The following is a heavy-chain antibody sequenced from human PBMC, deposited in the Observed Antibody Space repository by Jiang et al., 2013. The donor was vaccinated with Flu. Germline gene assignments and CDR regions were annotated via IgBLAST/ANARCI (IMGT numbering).Heavy chain of an antibody. J-gene: IGHJ4*02. CDR2: VFKSGST. D-gene: IGHD3-3*01. CDR3: AKADIWFLFATLVR. Sequence: GSGLVKPSETLSLTCTVTGGSISDSGHYWGWIRQFPGKGLEWIGHVFKSGSTYYNPSLESRVIISVDTSKNHFSLQLNSVTAADTAVYFCAKADIWFLFATLVRWGQGTQVTVSS. CDR1: GGSISDSGHY. V-gene: IGHV4-39*01.